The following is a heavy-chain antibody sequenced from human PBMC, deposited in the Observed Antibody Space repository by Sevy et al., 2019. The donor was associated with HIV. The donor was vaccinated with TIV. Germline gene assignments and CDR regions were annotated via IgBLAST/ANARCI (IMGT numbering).Heavy chain of an antibody. J-gene: IGHJ4*02. Sequence: ASVKVSCKAYGYTFTSYDINWVRQATGQGLEWTGWMNPNSGNTGYAQKFQGRVSMTRNTSISTAYMELSSLRSEDTAVYYCARGRLTGIGFDYWGQGTLVTVSS. CDR3: ARGRLTGIGFDY. CDR2: MNPNSGNT. V-gene: IGHV1-8*01. CDR1: GYTFTSYD. D-gene: IGHD7-27*01.